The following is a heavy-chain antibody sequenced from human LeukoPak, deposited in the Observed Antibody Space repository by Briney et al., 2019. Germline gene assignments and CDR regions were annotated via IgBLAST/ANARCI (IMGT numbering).Heavy chain of an antibody. CDR2: IYTSGST. CDR1: GGSISSYY. V-gene: IGHV4-4*07. D-gene: IGHD6-13*01. CDR3: ARDVAGFPQHPDDAFDI. Sequence: SETLSLTCTVSGGSISSYYWSWIRQPAGKGLEWIGRIYTSGSTNYNPSLKSRVTMSVDTSKNQFSLKLGSVTAADTAVYYCARDVAGFPQHPDDAFDIWGQGTMVTVSS. J-gene: IGHJ3*02.